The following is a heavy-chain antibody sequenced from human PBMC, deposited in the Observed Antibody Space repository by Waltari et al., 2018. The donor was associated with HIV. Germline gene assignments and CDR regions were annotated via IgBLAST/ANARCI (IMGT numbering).Heavy chain of an antibody. V-gene: IGHV1-18*01. CDR3: ARDRRYCSGGNCYPLPQNFDY. D-gene: IGHD2-15*01. Sequence: QVQLVQSGAEVKKPGASVKVACKTSGYTFTSYGLNWVRQAPGQGLEWMGWTSGYSENKNYAQKFVGRVTLSTDISTSTAFMELRSLRSDDTAVYYCARDRRYCSGGNCYPLPQNFDYWGQGTLVTVSS. J-gene: IGHJ4*02. CDR2: TSGYSENK. CDR1: GYTFTSYG.